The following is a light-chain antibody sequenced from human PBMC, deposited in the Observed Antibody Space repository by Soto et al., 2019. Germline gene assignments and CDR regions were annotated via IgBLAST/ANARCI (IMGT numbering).Light chain of an antibody. CDR3: SSKRSSDALYV. CDR2: EVT. Sequence: QSALTQPASLSGSPGQSITISCAGTSSDIGGSKYVSGYQQHPGNAPQLIIYEVTYRTSGVSARFSGSKSGNTASLTVSGLQAEDEADYYCSSKRSSDALYVFGTGTKLTVL. J-gene: IGLJ1*01. CDR1: SSDIGGSKY. V-gene: IGLV2-14*01.